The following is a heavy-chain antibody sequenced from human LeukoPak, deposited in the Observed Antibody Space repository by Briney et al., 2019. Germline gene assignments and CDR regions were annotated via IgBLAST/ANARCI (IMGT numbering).Heavy chain of an antibody. J-gene: IGHJ5*02. CDR3: ASSGNYYWFDP. V-gene: IGHV6-1*01. CDR1: GDSVSSNSAA. Sequence: SQTLSLTCAISGDSVSSNSAAWIWIRQSPSRGLEWLGRTYYRSKWYNDYAPSVKSRITINSDTSKNQISLQLNSVTPEDTAVYYCASSGNYYWFDPWGQGTLVTVSS. CDR2: TYYRSKWYN. D-gene: IGHD1-26*01.